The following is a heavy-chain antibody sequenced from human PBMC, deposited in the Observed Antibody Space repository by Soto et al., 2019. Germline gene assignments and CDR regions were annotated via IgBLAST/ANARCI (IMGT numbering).Heavy chain of an antibody. V-gene: IGHV4-59*08. CDR2: VHYSGDT. J-gene: IGHJ3*02. CDR1: GGSIGSHY. CDR3: ARRHSGTQERGAFDI. Sequence: QVQLQESGPGLVKPSETLSLTCTVSGGSIGSHYWSWVRQPPGKGLEWIGFVHYSGDTHYNPSLESRVTMSVDTSKSKFPLTLSSVTAADTAVYYCARRHSGTQERGAFDIWGQGTLVAVSS. D-gene: IGHD6-13*01.